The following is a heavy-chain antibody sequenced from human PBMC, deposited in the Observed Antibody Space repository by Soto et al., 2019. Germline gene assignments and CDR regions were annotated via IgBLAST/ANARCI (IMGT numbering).Heavy chain of an antibody. CDR2: IFSSDSSA. V-gene: IGHV5-51*01. CDR1: GFTLSSYS. D-gene: IGHD2-2*01. J-gene: IGHJ4*02. Sequence: GERRKSFCKTSGFTLSSYSLGWVRHMPGKGLQWMGNIFSSDSSAKYSPSFVGQVTISVDRSINTAYLQWSSLKASDTAIYYCGTWRGSSWFDYWGPGTLVTVSS. CDR3: GTWRGSSWFDY.